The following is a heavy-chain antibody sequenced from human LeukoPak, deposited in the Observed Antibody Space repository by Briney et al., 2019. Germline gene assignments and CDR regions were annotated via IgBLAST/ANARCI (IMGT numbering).Heavy chain of an antibody. CDR1: GYTFTSYG. D-gene: IGHD2-21*02. CDR3: ARDTYCGGDCYPGYYYYYMDV. J-gene: IGHJ6*03. Sequence: ASVKVSCKASGYTFTSYGISWVRQAPGQGLEWMGWISAYNGNTNYAQKLQGRVTMTTDTSTSTAYMELRSLRSDDTAVYYCARDTYCGGDCYPGYYYYYMDVWGKGTTVTVSS. CDR2: ISAYNGNT. V-gene: IGHV1-18*01.